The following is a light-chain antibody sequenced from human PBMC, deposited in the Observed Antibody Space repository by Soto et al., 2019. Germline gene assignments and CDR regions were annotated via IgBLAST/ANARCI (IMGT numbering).Light chain of an antibody. CDR2: AAS. CDR1: QNIRNY. J-gene: IGKJ1*01. Sequence: IQMTQSPSSLSASVGDRVTITCRTTQNIRNYLNWYQQKPGKAPKLLIYAASGLQSGVPSRFSASGSGTDFTLTISYLQPEEFAAYYCQQTYSVPATFGQGTKVE. CDR3: QQTYSVPAT. V-gene: IGKV1-39*01.